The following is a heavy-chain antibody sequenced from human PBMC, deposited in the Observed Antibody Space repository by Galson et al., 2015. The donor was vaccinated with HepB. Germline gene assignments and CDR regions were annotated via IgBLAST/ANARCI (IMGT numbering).Heavy chain of an antibody. CDR2: IYYSGST. J-gene: IGHJ5*02. CDR1: GGSISSYY. CDR3: ARGTRKGIPSNWFDP. Sequence: QVQLQESGPGLVKPSETLSLTCTVSGGSISSYYWSWIRQPPGKGLEWIGYIYYSGSTNYNPSLKSRVTISVDTSKNQFSLKLSSVTAADTAVYYCARGTRKGIPSNWFDPWGQGTLVTVSS. V-gene: IGHV4-59*01.